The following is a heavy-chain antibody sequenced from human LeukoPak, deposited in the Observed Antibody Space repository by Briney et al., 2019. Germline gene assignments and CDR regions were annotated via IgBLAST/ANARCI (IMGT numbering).Heavy chain of an antibody. CDR2: TYYKSKWYK. D-gene: IGHD1-14*01. CDR1: GDSVSSNNAI. V-gene: IGHV6-1*01. J-gene: IGHJ4*02. CDR3: ARVWYNTRWYAFDV. Sequence: SQTLSLTCAISGDSVSSNNAIWNWIRQSPSRGLEWLGRTYYKSKWYKDYAVSVKSRISINPDTSKNQHSLQLSSVTAADTAVYYCARVWYNTRWYAFDVWGQGTQVTVSS.